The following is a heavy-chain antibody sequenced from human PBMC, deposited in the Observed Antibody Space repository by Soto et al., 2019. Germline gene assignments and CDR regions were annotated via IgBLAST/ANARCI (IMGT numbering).Heavy chain of an antibody. J-gene: IGHJ6*03. CDR1: GGSISSYY. CDR2: IYYSGST. D-gene: IGHD3-3*01. CDR3: ARSYYDVWSSDYYYYYMDV. Sequence: SETLSLTCPVSGGSISSYYLSWVRQPPGKGLGWIGYIYYSGSTNYNPSLKSRVTISVDTSKNQYSLKLSSVTAADTAVYYCARSYYDVWSSDYYYYYMDVWGKGTTVTVSS. V-gene: IGHV4-59*08.